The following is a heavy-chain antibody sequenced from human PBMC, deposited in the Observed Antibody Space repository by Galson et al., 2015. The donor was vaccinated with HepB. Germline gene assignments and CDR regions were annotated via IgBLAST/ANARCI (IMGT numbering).Heavy chain of an antibody. V-gene: IGHV3-23*01. CDR2: ISGSGGNT. Sequence: SLRLSCAASGFTFSSYAMSWVRQAPGKGLEWVSAISGSGGNTYYADSVKGRFTISRDNSKNTLYLQMNSLRAEDTAVYYCAKGGLWFGEPTDWGQGTLVTVSS. CDR3: AKGGLWFGEPTD. J-gene: IGHJ4*02. D-gene: IGHD3-10*01. CDR1: GFTFSSYA.